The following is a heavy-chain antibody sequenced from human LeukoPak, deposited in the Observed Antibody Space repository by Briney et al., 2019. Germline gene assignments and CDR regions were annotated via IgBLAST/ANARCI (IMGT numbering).Heavy chain of an antibody. V-gene: IGHV1-18*01. J-gene: IGHJ4*02. CDR3: ARDSSSWYSGFDY. D-gene: IGHD6-13*01. CDR2: ISAYNGNT. Sequence: GASVKVSCKASGYTFTSYGISWVRQAPGQGLEWMGWISAYNGNTNYAQRLQGRVTITRDTSASTAYMELSSLRSEDTAVYYCARDSSSWYSGFDYWGQGTLVTVSS. CDR1: GYTFTSYG.